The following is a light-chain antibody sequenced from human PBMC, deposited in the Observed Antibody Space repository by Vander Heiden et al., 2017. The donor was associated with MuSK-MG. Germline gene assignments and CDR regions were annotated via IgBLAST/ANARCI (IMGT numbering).Light chain of an antibody. CDR2: RNN. CDR3: AAWDDSHVV. CDR1: SSNSGSNT. J-gene: IGLJ2*01. Sequence: QSVLTQPPSASGTPGQRVTTSCSGSSSNSGSNTVNWYQQLPGTPPKRLIYRNNQRPSGGPDRFSVSKSGTSASRAISGLQSVDEADYYCAAWDDSHVVFGGGTNLTVL. V-gene: IGLV1-44*01.